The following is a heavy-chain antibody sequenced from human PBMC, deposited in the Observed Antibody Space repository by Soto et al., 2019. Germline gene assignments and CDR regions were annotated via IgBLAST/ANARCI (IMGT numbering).Heavy chain of an antibody. D-gene: IGHD6-19*01. CDR1: GFTFSSYG. CDR2: IKQDGSEK. CDR3: ARSEWLAYYYYYGMDV. V-gene: IGHV3-7*01. J-gene: IGHJ6*02. Sequence: EVQLVESGGGLVQPGGSLRLSCAASGFTFSSYGMSWVRQAPGKGLEWVANIKQDGSEKYYVDSVKGRFTISRDNAKNSLYLQMNSLRAEDTAVYYCARSEWLAYYYYYGMDVWGQGTTVTVSS.